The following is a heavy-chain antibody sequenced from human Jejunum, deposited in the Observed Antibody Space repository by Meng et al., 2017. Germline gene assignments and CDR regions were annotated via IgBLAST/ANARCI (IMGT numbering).Heavy chain of an antibody. D-gene: IGHD2-2*01. CDR3: ARVTNRGFDY. J-gene: IGHJ4*02. Sequence: GESLKISCAASGFICSDYSMYWVRQAPGKGLEWVSSTGSSNNYADSVKGRFTISRDNAKNSLYLQMNSLRTEDTAVYYCARVTNRGFDYWGQGTLVTVSS. CDR2: TGSSNNY. CDR1: GFICSDYS. V-gene: IGHV3-21*01.